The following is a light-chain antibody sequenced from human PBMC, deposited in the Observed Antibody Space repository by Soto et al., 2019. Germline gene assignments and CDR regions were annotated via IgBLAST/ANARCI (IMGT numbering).Light chain of an antibody. CDR1: QSVSSTY. V-gene: IGKV3-20*01. CDR2: GAS. Sequence: EIVLTQSPGTLSLSPGERATLSCRASQSVSSTYLIWYQQKPGQAPRLLIYGASSRATGVPDRFSGGGSGTDFTLTISRLEPEDFAVYYCQQYGISPFTFGPGTKVDIK. CDR3: QQYGISPFT. J-gene: IGKJ3*01.